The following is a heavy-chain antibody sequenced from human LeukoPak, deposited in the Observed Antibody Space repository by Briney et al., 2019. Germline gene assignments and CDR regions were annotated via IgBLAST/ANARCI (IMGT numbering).Heavy chain of an antibody. V-gene: IGHV1-69*04. CDR3: TREGVYSPDGSGYHRHAFDM. J-gene: IGHJ3*02. CDR1: GDNFSTYV. CDR2: IISTLDVA. D-gene: IGHD3-22*01. Sequence: ASVKVSCKASGDNFSTYVITWVRQAPGQGLEWMGRIISTLDVANFAQKFKGRVTITADRSTNTAHLELSSLRSEDTAVYYCTREGVYSPDGSGYHRHAFDMWGKGTVVIVST.